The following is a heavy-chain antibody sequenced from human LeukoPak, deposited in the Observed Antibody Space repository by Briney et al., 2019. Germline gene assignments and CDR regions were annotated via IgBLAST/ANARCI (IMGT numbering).Heavy chain of an antibody. CDR3: AKDRREYSSGWKIFDY. CDR2: ISGRGGST. CDR1: GFTFRSYA. Sequence: GWSLRLSCAASGFTFRSYALSWVRQAPGRGLEWVSTISGRGGSTYYADSVKGRFTISRDNSKNTLYLQMNSLRAEDTAVYYCAKDRREYSSGWKIFDYWGQGTLVTVSS. J-gene: IGHJ4*02. V-gene: IGHV3-23*01. D-gene: IGHD6-19*01.